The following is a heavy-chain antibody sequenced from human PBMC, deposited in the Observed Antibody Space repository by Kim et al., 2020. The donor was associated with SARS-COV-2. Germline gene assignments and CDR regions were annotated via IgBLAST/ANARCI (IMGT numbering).Heavy chain of an antibody. CDR3: AREGGVIGVDY. CDR1: GFTFSSYG. Sequence: GGSLRLSCAASGFTFSSYGMHWVRQAPGKGLEWVAVIWYDGSNKYYADSVKGRFTISRDNSKNTLYLQMNSLRAEDTAVYYCAREGGVIGVDYWGQGTLVTVSS. J-gene: IGHJ4*02. V-gene: IGHV3-33*08. D-gene: IGHD3-16*02. CDR2: IWYDGSNK.